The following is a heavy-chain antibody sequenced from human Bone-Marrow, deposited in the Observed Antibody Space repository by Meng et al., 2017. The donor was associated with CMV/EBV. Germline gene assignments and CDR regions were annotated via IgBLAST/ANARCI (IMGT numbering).Heavy chain of an antibody. CDR2: ISYDGSNK. CDR3: ARAPSWGGKRGKYDGDYYGMDV. J-gene: IGHJ6*02. CDR1: GFTFSSYA. Sequence: GESLKIYWAAPGFTFSSYAMHWVRPAPGKGLEWVAVISYDGSNKYYADSVKGRFTISRDNSKNTLYLQMNSVSAEDTAVYYCARAPSWGGKRGKYDGDYYGMDVWGQGTTVTVSS. D-gene: IGHD3-16*01. V-gene: IGHV3-30*04.